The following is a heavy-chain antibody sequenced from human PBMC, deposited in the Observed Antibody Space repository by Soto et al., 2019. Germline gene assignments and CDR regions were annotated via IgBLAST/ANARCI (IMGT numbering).Heavy chain of an antibody. CDR1: GFSLSSTRMA. D-gene: IGHD5-12*01. V-gene: IGHV2-5*02. Sequence: QITLKESGPTLVKPTQTLTLTCTFSGFSLSSTRMAVGWIRQPPGKALEWLALIYWDDDKRYSPFLKSRLTTTKDTSKKQVVLTMSNMDPVDTARYYCAHIVVADLGYYFDYWGQGTLVTVSS. CDR3: AHIVVADLGYYFDY. J-gene: IGHJ4*02. CDR2: IYWDDDK.